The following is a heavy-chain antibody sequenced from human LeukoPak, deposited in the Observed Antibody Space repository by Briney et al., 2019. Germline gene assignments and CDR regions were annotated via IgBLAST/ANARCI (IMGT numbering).Heavy chain of an antibody. CDR2: ISSSSSYI. V-gene: IGHV3-21*01. Sequence: GGSLRLSCAASGFTFSSYSMNWVRQAPRKGLEWVSSISSSSSYIYYADSVKGRFTISRDNAKNSLYLQMNSLRAEDTAVYYCARDPQLEYQLLYPFYYSYMDVWGKGTTVTVSS. CDR3: ARDPQLEYQLLYPFYYSYMDV. CDR1: GFTFSSYS. J-gene: IGHJ6*03. D-gene: IGHD2-2*02.